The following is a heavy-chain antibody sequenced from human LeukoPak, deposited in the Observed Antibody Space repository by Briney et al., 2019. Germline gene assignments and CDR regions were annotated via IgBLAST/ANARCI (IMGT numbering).Heavy chain of an antibody. J-gene: IGHJ3*02. CDR3: AKASWGTYAFDI. CDR2: IRLDGSDK. Sequence: GGSLRLSCAASGFTFSSYGTHWVRQAPGKGLEWVAFIRLDGSDKYYADSVRGQFTISRDNSKNTLYLQMNSLRADDTAVYYCAKASWGTYAFDIWGQGTMVTVSS. D-gene: IGHD3-16*01. CDR1: GFTFSSYG. V-gene: IGHV3-30*02.